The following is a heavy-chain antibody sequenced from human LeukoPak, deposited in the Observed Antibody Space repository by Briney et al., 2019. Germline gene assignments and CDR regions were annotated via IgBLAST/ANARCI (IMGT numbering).Heavy chain of an antibody. Sequence: SQTLYLTCTVSGGSISSGGYYWSWIRQHPGKGLEWIGYIYYSGSTYYNPSLKSRVTISVDTSKNQFSLKLSSVTAADTAVYYCAAGYSYGSGYGMDVWGQGTTVTVSS. CDR3: AAGYSYGSGYGMDV. V-gene: IGHV4-31*02. D-gene: IGHD5-18*01. CDR1: GGSISSGGYY. CDR2: IYYSGST. J-gene: IGHJ6*02.